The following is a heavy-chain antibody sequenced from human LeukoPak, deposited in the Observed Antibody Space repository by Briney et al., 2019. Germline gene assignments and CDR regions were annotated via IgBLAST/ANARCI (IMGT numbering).Heavy chain of an antibody. D-gene: IGHD2-2*01. J-gene: IGHJ5*02. CDR1: GGTFSSYA. CDR3: ARDRIWDCSSTSCPYNWFDP. V-gene: IGHV1-69*05. Sequence: GSSVKVSCKASGGTFSSYAISWVRQAPGQGLEWMGGIIPIFGTANYAQKFQGRVTITTDESTSTAYMELSSLRSEDTAVYYCARDRIWDCSSTSCPYNWFDPWGQGTLVTVSS. CDR2: IIPIFGTA.